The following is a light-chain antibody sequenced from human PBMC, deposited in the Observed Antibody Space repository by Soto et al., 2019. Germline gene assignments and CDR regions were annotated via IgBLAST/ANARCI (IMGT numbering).Light chain of an antibody. Sequence: DIVMTQSPDSLTVSLGERATINCKSSQSLLYSSNNKTYLAWYQHRPGQSPKMLIFWASARESGFPDRFAGRGPQTHFTLTTSSPKAEDAAGCYCQEYYSDFFSFGQGTRLEIK. CDR3: QEYYSDFFS. J-gene: IGKJ2*01. CDR2: WAS. V-gene: IGKV4-1*01. CDR1: QSLLYSSNNKTY.